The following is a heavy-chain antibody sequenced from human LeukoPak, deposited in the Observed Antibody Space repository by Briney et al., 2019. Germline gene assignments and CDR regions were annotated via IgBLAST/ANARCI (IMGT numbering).Heavy chain of an antibody. Sequence: PSETLSLTCTVSGGSISSYYLSWIRQPPGKGLEWIGYIYYSGSTNYNPSLKSRVTISVDTSKNQFSLKLSSVTAADTAVYYCARGRPVAATHYWGQGTLVTVSS. J-gene: IGHJ4*02. CDR2: IYYSGST. D-gene: IGHD2-15*01. CDR1: GGSISSYY. CDR3: ARGRPVAATHY. V-gene: IGHV4-59*01.